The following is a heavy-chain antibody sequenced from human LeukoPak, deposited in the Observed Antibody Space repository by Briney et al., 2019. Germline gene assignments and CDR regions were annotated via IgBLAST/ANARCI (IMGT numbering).Heavy chain of an antibody. V-gene: IGHV3-64D*09. CDR2: ISTNGGST. D-gene: IGHD2-2*01. J-gene: IGHJ4*02. Sequence: PGGSLRLSCSASGFTFSSYAMHWVRQAPGKGLEYVSVISTNGGSTYYADSVKGRFTISRDNSKNTLYLQMSSLRAEDTAVYYCVRGVVPAAKRAPRIDYWGKGTLVTVSS. CDR1: GFTFSSYA. CDR3: VRGVVPAAKRAPRIDY.